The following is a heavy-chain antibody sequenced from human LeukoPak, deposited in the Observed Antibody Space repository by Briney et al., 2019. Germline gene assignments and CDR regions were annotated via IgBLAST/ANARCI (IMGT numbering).Heavy chain of an antibody. CDR3: ARGRLRWRYDAFDI. D-gene: IGHD4-23*01. Sequence: PSETLSLTCTVSGGSTSSYYWSWIRQPPGKGLEWIGYIYYSGSTNYNPSLKSRVTISVDTSKNQFSLKLSSVTAADTAVYYCARGRLRWRYDAFDIWGQGTMVTVSS. V-gene: IGHV4-59*01. CDR2: IYYSGST. J-gene: IGHJ3*02. CDR1: GGSTSSYY.